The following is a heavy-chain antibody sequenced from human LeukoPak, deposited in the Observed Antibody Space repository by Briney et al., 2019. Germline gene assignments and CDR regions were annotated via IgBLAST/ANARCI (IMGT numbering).Heavy chain of an antibody. D-gene: IGHD5-18*01. J-gene: IGHJ4*02. V-gene: IGHV3-20*04. CDR1: GFTFDDYG. CDR3: ARHLSGVTGYTYGRGIDY. Sequence: GGSLRLSCAASGFTFDDYGMSWVRQAPGKGLEWVSGINWNGGSTGYADSVKGRFTISRDNAKKSLYLQMNSLRAEDTAMYYCARHLSGVTGYTYGRGIDYWGQGTLVTVSS. CDR2: INWNGGST.